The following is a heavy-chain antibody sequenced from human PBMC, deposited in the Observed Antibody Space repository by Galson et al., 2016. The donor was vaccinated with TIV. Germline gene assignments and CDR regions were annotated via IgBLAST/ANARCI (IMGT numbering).Heavy chain of an antibody. CDR1: GLVFSDYA. J-gene: IGHJ1*01. CDR3: ASHKLSGGTEEEEGEYFQH. Sequence: LRLSCAASGLVFSDYAMHWVRQAPGKGLEWVAVISYGGSSQYYANSVKGRFTVSRDDSKNTLFLQMNNLRVEDTAVYYCASHKLSGGTEEEEGEYFQHWGQGTLVTVSS. CDR2: ISYGGSSQ. V-gene: IGHV3-30*04. D-gene: IGHD2-15*01.